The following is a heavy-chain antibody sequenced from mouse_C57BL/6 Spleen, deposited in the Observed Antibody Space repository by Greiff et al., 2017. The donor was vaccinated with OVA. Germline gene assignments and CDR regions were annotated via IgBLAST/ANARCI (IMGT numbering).Heavy chain of an antibody. CDR1: GFNIKDDY. Sequence: EVKLVESGAELVRPGASVKLSCTASGFNIKDDYMHWVKQRPEQGLEWIGWIDPENGDTEYASKFQGKATITADTSSNTAYLQLSSLTSEDTAVYYCTRGVTTRYAMDYWGQGTSVTVSS. CDR3: TRGVTTRYAMDY. D-gene: IGHD2-2*01. V-gene: IGHV14-4*01. J-gene: IGHJ4*01. CDR2: IDPENGDT.